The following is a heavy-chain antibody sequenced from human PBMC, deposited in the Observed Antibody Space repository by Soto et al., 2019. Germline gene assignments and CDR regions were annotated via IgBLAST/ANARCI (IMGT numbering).Heavy chain of an antibody. CDR3: ARVMMVRGVVFEY. V-gene: IGHV3-53*01. CDR1: GFSVSSTY. Sequence: EVQLVESGGGLIQPGGSLRLSCAVSGFSVSSTYMSWVRQAPGKGLEWVSVMYSGGSAYYADSVKGRFSISRENSKNTLSLQMNSLRAEDTAVYYCARVMMVRGVVFEYWGRGTLVNVSS. D-gene: IGHD3-10*01. CDR2: MYSGGSA. J-gene: IGHJ4*02.